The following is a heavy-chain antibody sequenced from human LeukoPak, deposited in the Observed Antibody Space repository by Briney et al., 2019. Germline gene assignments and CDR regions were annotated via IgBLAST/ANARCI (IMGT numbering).Heavy chain of an antibody. V-gene: IGHV3-74*01. CDR1: GFTFSNYW. D-gene: IGHD3-22*01. J-gene: IGHJ5*02. CDR3: ARDLGQYYDTSDNWFDP. Sequence: GGSLRLSCAASGFTFSNYWMHCLRQAPGKGLVCVSHINSDGINTSYADSVKGRFTISRDNAKNTLNLQMNSLRAEDTAVYYCARDLGQYYDTSDNWFDPWGQGTLVTVSS. CDR2: INSDGINT.